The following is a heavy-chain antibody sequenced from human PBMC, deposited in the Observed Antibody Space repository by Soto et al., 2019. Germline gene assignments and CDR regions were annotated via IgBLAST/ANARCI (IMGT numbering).Heavy chain of an antibody. CDR2: IHYIGST. CDR3: ARGCVETAMAFDY. Sequence: QVQLQESGPGLVKPSQTLSLACSVSGASITSGGYFWSWIRQLPGKGLEWIGYIHYIGSTYYNPSRSSRVVMPIDTSKNDFSLELSTVTDADTALFYCARGCVETAMAFDYWGQGALVTVSS. CDR1: GASITSGGYF. V-gene: IGHV4-31*03. J-gene: IGHJ4*02. D-gene: IGHD5-18*01.